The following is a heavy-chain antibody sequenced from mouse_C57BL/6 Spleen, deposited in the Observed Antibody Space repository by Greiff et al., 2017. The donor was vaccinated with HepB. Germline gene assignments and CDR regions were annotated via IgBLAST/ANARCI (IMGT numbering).Heavy chain of an antibody. V-gene: IGHV5-4*03. CDR1: GFTFSSYA. Sequence: DVKLVESGGGLVKPGGSLKLSCAASGFTFSSYAMSWVRQTPEKRLEWVATISDGGSYTYYPDNVKGRFTISRDNAKNNLYLQMSHLKSEDTAMYYCARRGANWDYFDYWGQGTTLTVSS. J-gene: IGHJ2*01. CDR2: ISDGGSYT. D-gene: IGHD4-1*01. CDR3: ARRGANWDYFDY.